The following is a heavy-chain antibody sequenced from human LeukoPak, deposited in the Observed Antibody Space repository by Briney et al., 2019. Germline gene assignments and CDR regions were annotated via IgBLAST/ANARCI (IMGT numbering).Heavy chain of an antibody. CDR2: ISSSSSYI. CDR3: ARGVSYDSSGYPDAFDI. D-gene: IGHD3-22*01. CDR1: GFSFSNYN. J-gene: IGHJ3*02. Sequence: GGSLRLSCAASGFSFSNYNMNWVRQAPGKGLEWVSSISSSSSYIYYADSVKGRFTISRDNAKNSLYLQMKSLRAEDTAVYYCARGVSYDSSGYPDAFDIWGQGTMVTVSS. V-gene: IGHV3-21*01.